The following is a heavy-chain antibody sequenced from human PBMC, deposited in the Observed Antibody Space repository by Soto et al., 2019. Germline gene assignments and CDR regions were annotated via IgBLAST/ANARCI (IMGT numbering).Heavy chain of an antibody. CDR3: STRAYDTNGYYRFDP. CDR1: SASLGDHY. J-gene: IGHJ5*01. V-gene: IGHV4-34*01. Sequence: SETLSLTCAVFSASLGDHYWAWIRQSPGKGLEWIGDINHSGRVNYSPSLKSRVTISLDTSKNRFSLTLSAVTAADTAMYYCSTRAYDTNGYYRFDPWGQGTLVTVSS. CDR2: INHSGRV. D-gene: IGHD3-22*01.